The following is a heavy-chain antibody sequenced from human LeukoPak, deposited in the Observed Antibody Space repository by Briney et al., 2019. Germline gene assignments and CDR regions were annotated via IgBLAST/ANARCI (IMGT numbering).Heavy chain of an antibody. CDR1: GYTFNTHG. J-gene: IGHJ3*02. V-gene: IGHV1-2*02. Sequence: GASVKVSCKASGYTFNTHGICWVRQAPGQGLEWMGWINPNSGDTNYAQKFQGRVSMTGDTSISTAYMELSRLRSDDTAVYYCARTLVVINDAFDIWGQGTMVTVSS. CDR2: INPNSGDT. D-gene: IGHD3-22*01. CDR3: ARTLVVINDAFDI.